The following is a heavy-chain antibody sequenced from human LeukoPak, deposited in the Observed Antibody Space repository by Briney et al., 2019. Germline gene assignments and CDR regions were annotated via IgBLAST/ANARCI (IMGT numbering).Heavy chain of an antibody. CDR2: IIPNTGGS. CDR3: ARLSQQTFDI. CDR1: GYTFTDYY. Sequence: ASVKVSCKASGYTFTDYYMHWVRQAPGQGLEWMGWIIPNTGGSNYAQNFQGRVTMTRDTSISTAYMELSRLRSDDTAVYYCARLSQQTFDIWGQGTLVTVSS. J-gene: IGHJ3*02. V-gene: IGHV1-2*02.